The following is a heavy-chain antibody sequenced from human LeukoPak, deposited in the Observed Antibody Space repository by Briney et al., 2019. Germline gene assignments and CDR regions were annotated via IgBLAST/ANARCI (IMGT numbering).Heavy chain of an antibody. CDR2: IIPIFGTA. CDR1: GGTFSSYA. Sequence: SVKVSCKASGGTFSSYAISWVRQAPGQGLEWMGGIIPIFGTANYAQKFQGRVTITADESTSTPYMELSSLRSEDTAVYYCARGANYYGSGNNWFDPWGQGTLVTVSS. V-gene: IGHV1-69*01. J-gene: IGHJ5*02. CDR3: ARGANYYGSGNNWFDP. D-gene: IGHD3-10*01.